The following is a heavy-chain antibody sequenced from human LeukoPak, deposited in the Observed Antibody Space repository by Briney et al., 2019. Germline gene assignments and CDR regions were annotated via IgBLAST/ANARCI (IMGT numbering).Heavy chain of an antibody. CDR1: GFTFSSYT. J-gene: IGHJ4*02. V-gene: IGHV3-23*01. CDR3: AKRDVVIRVILVGFHKEAYYFDS. Sequence: PGGSLRLSCAASGFTFSSYTMNWVRQAPGKGLEWVAGISDRGSRTNYADSVKGRFTISTDHPKNTLYLQMNSLRAEDTAVYFCAKRDVVIRVILVGFHKEAYYFDSWGQGALVTVSS. CDR2: ISDRGSRT. D-gene: IGHD3-22*01.